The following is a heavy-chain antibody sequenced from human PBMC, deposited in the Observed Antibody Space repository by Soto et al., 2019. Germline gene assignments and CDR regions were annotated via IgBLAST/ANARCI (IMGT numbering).Heavy chain of an antibody. J-gene: IGHJ4*02. CDR1: GFTFSSYG. D-gene: IGHD5-18*01. CDR3: AKDFWGGYSYGYPKVALTPFDY. Sequence: GGSLRLSCAASGFTFSSYGMHWVRQAPGKGLEWVAVISYDGSNKYYADSVKGRFTISRDNSKNTLYLQMNSLRAEDTAVYYCAKDFWGGYSYGYPKVALTPFDYWGQGTLVTVSS. CDR2: ISYDGSNK. V-gene: IGHV3-30*18.